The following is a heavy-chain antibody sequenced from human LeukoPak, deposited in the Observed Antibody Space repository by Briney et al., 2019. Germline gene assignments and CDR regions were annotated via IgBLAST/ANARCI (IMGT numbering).Heavy chain of an antibody. Sequence: SVKVSCKASGGTFSSYAISWVRQAPGQGREWMGRIIPILGIANYAQKFQGRVTITADKSTSTAYMELSSLRSEDTAVYYCARYYYDSNYYYGMDVWGQGTTVTVSS. CDR3: ARYYYDSNYYYGMDV. V-gene: IGHV1-69*04. CDR1: GGTFSSYA. D-gene: IGHD3-22*01. J-gene: IGHJ6*02. CDR2: IIPILGIA.